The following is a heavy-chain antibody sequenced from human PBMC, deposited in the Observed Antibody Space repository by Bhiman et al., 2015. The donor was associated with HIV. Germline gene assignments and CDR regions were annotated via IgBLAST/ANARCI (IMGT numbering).Heavy chain of an antibody. CDR3: ATYNGDYGSEYYGY. CDR2: ISYDGSNK. V-gene: IGHV3-30*04. Sequence: QVQLVESGGGVVQPGRSLRLSCAASGFTFSSYAMHWVRQAPGKGLEWVAVISYDGSNKYYADSVKGRFTISRDNSKNTLYLQMNSLRPEDTAVYYCATYNGDYGSEYYGYWGQGTLVTVSS. D-gene: IGHD4-17*01. CDR1: GFTFSSYA. J-gene: IGHJ4*02.